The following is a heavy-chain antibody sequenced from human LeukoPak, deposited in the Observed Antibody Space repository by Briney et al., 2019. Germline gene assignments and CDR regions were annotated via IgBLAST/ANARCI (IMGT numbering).Heavy chain of an antibody. CDR1: GFIFDDYA. D-gene: IGHD5-18*01. CDR2: MSSKSGST. J-gene: IGHJ4*02. V-gene: IGHV3-9*01. CDR3: AKDMGYSYGYRFDY. Sequence: PGRSLRLSCAASGFIFDDYAVHWVRQAPGKGLEWVSGMSSKSGSTGYAESVKGRFTISRDNAKNSLYLQMNSLRAEDTAFYYCAKDMGYSYGYRFDYWGQGTLVTVSS.